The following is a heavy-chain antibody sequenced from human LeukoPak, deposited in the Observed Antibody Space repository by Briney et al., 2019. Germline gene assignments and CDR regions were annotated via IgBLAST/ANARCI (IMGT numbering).Heavy chain of an antibody. V-gene: IGHV3-23*01. D-gene: IGHD3-3*01. Sequence: SGGSLRLSCAVSGLTLSSYAMIWVRQAPGKGLEWVAAISGSRGSKYYAGAVNGRFNISRDNSKNTLYMQMNSLRAEDTAVYYCAKLELLEWWPLGWFDPWGQGTLVTVSS. J-gene: IGHJ5*02. CDR1: GLTLSSYA. CDR3: AKLELLEWWPLGWFDP. CDR2: ISGSRGSK.